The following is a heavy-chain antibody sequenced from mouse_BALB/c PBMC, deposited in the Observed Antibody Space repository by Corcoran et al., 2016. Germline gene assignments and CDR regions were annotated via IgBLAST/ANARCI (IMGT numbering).Heavy chain of an antibody. CDR3: ARGGYSYYAMDY. Sequence: QIQLVQSGPELKKPGETVKISCKASGYTFTNYGMNWVKQAPGKGLKWMGWINTYTGEPTYADDFKGRFAFSLETSASTAYLQINNLKNEDTATYFCARGGYSYYAMDYWGQGTSVTVSS. CDR2: INTYTGEP. V-gene: IGHV9-3-1*01. D-gene: IGHD2-3*01. J-gene: IGHJ4*01. CDR1: GYTFTNYG.